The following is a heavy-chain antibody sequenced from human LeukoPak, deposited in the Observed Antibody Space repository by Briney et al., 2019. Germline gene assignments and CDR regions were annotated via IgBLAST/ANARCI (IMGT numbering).Heavy chain of an antibody. CDR3: ARAYCGGDCYFWLPTRPDAFDI. Sequence: SETLSLTCTVSGGSISSYYWSWIRQPPGKGLEWIGYIYYSGSTNYNPSLKSRVTISVDTSKNQFSLKLSSVTAADTAMYYCARAYCGGDCYFWLPTRPDAFDIWGQGTMVTVSS. V-gene: IGHV4-59*01. J-gene: IGHJ3*02. CDR1: GGSISSYY. CDR2: IYYSGST. D-gene: IGHD2-21*02.